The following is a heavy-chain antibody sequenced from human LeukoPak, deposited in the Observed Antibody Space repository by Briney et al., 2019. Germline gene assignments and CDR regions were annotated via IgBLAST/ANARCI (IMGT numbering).Heavy chain of an antibody. CDR3: VRDFNWAFDS. CDR1: GFTFSGFS. D-gene: IGHD7-27*01. CDR2: IRPSGSDM. J-gene: IGHJ4*02. Sequence: PGGSLRLSCAASGFTFSGFSLTWVRQAPGKGLEWISNIRPSGSDMYYAASVKGRFTISRDSATNSLYRHMNNLKVDDSAVYFCVRDFNWAFDSWGQGTLVTVSS. V-gene: IGHV3-48*01.